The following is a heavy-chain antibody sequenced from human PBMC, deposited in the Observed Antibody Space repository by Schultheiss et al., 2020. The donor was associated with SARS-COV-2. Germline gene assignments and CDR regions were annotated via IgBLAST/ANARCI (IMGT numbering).Heavy chain of an antibody. CDR1: RFTFSSYA. CDR3: ARDGWIVATICTFDI. J-gene: IGHJ3*02. V-gene: IGHV3-23*01. D-gene: IGHD5-12*01. Sequence: GGSLRLSCAASRFTFSSYAMSWVRQAPGKGLEWVSAISGSGGSTYYADSVKGRFTISRDNSKNTLYLQMNSLRAEDTAVYYCARDGWIVATICTFDIWGQGTMVTVSS. CDR2: ISGSGGST.